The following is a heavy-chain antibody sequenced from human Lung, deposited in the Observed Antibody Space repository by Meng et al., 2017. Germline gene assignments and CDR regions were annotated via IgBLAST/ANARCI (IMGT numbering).Heavy chain of an antibody. Sequence: WGAGLWNPSEPLAPTCVVSGGSFRYYYWSEIRPPPGKGLEWIGEINHSGSTNYNPSLESRATISVDTSQNYLSLKLSSMTAADSAVYYCARGPTTMAHDFDYWGQGTLVTVSS. V-gene: IGHV4-34*01. CDR3: ARGPTTMAHDFDY. D-gene: IGHD4-11*01. CDR1: GGSFRYYY. CDR2: INHSGST. J-gene: IGHJ4*02.